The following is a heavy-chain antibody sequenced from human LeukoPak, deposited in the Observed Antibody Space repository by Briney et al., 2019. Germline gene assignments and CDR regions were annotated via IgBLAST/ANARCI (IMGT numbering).Heavy chain of an antibody. Sequence: GGSLRLSCAASGFTFSSYDMHWVRQATGKGLEWVSAIGTAGDTYYPGSVKGRFTISRDNAKNSIFLQMNSLRAEDTALYYCARWDIRGTAHQLDSWGQGTLVTVSS. V-gene: IGHV3-13*01. CDR1: GFTFSSYD. D-gene: IGHD5-12*01. J-gene: IGHJ4*02. CDR3: ARWDIRGTAHQLDS. CDR2: IGTAGDT.